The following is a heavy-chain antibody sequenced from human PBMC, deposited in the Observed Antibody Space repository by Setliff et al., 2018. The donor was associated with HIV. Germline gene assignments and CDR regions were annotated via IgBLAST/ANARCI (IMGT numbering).Heavy chain of an antibody. CDR1: GGSFSGYY. V-gene: IGHV4-34*01. J-gene: IGHJ1*01. CDR3: ASRYSSLGHFQH. Sequence: SETLSLTCAVYGGSFSGYYCWSWIRQSPGERLEWIGDITHSGSAEYSPSFRSRVTISVDTSKNQFSLKLSSVTAADRAVYYCASRYSSLGHFQHWGQGTLVTVSS. D-gene: IGHD3-22*01. CDR2: ITHSGSA.